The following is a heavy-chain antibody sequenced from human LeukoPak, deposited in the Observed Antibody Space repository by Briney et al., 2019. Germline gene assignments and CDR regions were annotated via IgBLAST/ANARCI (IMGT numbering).Heavy chain of an antibody. J-gene: IGHJ3*02. V-gene: IGHV3-48*03. CDR2: ISSSGSTI. D-gene: IGHD3-22*01. Sequence: GGSLRLSCAASGFTFSSYEMNSVRQAPGKGLEWVSYISSSGSTIYYADSVKGRFTISRDNAKNSLYLQMNSLRAEDTAVYYCAREQLLYYYDSSGYNKDDAFDIWGQGTMVTVSS. CDR1: GFTFSSYE. CDR3: AREQLLYYYDSSGYNKDDAFDI.